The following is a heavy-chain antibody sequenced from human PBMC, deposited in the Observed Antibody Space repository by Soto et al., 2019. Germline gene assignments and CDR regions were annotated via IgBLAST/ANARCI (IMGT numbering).Heavy chain of an antibody. CDR3: AREDDGGDSLDV. D-gene: IGHD2-21*02. J-gene: IGHJ6*02. CDR2: IHHSGVF. Sequence: SETLSLTCTVSGGSINSDSYHWTWIRQSPGKGLEWIGYIHHSGVFLYNPSFKSRLTISVDTSKNQFSLHLSSVTDADTAVYFCAREDDGGDSLDVWGQGTTVTVSS. V-gene: IGHV4-30-4*08. CDR1: GGSINSDSYH.